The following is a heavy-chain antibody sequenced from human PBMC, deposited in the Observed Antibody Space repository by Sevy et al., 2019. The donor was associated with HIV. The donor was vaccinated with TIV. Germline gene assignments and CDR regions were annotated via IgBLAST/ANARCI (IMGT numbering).Heavy chain of an antibody. Sequence: ASVKVSCKVSGYTLTELSMHWVRQSPGKGLEWMGGFDPEDGETIYAQKFQGRVTMTEDTSTDTAYMELSSLRSEDTAVYYCATEGSYGDYVYYFDYWGQGTLVTVSS. D-gene: IGHD4-17*01. CDR3: ATEGSYGDYVYYFDY. J-gene: IGHJ4*02. CDR1: GYTLTELS. CDR2: FDPEDGET. V-gene: IGHV1-24*01.